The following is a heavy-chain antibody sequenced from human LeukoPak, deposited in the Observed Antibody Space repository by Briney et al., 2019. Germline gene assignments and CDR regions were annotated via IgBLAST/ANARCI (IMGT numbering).Heavy chain of an antibody. D-gene: IGHD5-12*01. CDR1: GGTFSSYA. V-gene: IGHV1-69*06. CDR3: ARSRGYSGYDLTYYSYYMDV. Sequence: GASVKVSCKASGGTFSSYAISWVRQAPGQGLEWMGGIIPIFGTANYAQKFQGRVTITADKSTSTAYMELSSLRSEDTAVYYCARSRGYSGYDLTYYSYYMDVWGKGTTVTVSS. CDR2: IIPIFGTA. J-gene: IGHJ6*03.